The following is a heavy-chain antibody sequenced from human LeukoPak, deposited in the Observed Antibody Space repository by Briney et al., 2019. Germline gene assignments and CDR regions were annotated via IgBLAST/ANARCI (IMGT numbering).Heavy chain of an antibody. Sequence: ASVKVSCKASGYTFTGYYMHWVRQVPGQGLEWMGRINPNSGGTNYAQKFQGRVTMTRDTSISTAYMELSRLRSDDTAVYYCARAPTRLRYFDWLLQNWGQGTLVTVSS. CDR2: INPNSGGT. J-gene: IGHJ4*02. CDR3: ARAPTRLRYFDWLLQN. CDR1: GYTFTGYY. D-gene: IGHD3-9*01. V-gene: IGHV1-2*06.